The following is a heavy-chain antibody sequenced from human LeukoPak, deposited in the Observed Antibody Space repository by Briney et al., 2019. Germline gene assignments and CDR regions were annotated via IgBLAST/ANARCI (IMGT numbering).Heavy chain of an antibody. CDR1: GFTFSDYY. CDR3: ARDGYCSGGSCYGSYFDY. D-gene: IGHD2-15*01. CDR2: ISGSGSTI. J-gene: IGHJ4*02. Sequence: GGSLRLSCAASGFTFSDYYMSWIRQAPGKGLEWVSYISGSGSTIYYADSVKGRFTISRDNAKNSLYLQMNSLRAEDTAVYYCARDGYCSGGSCYGSYFDYWGQGTLVTVSS. V-gene: IGHV3-11*04.